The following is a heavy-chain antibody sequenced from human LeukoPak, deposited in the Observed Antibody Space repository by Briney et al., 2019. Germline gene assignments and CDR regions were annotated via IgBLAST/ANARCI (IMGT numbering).Heavy chain of an antibody. V-gene: IGHV3-73*01. D-gene: IGHD6-6*01. CDR1: GFTFSGSA. J-gene: IGHJ5*02. CDR2: IRNKANSYAT. CDR3: TRYSSSDNWFDP. Sequence: GGSLKLSCAASGFTFSGSAMHWVRQASGKGLEWVGRIRNKANSYATAYTASVKGRFTISRDDSKNTAYLQMNSLKTEDTAVYYCTRYSSSDNWFDPWGQGTLVTVSS.